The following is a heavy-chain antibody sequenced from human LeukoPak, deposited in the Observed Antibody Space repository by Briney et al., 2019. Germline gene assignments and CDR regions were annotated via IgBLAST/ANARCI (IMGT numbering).Heavy chain of an antibody. CDR1: GFTFSSYA. J-gene: IGHJ4*02. V-gene: IGHV3-33*01. Sequence: GTSLRLSCTAPGFTFSSYAIHWIRQAPGKGLEWVALVWHDGSNRYYSEAVKGRFTISRDNSKNTVYLQTNSLRAEDTAVYYCARELFGAGSCPDYWGQGTRVTVSS. D-gene: IGHD3-3*01. CDR3: ARELFGAGSCPDY. CDR2: VWHDGSNR.